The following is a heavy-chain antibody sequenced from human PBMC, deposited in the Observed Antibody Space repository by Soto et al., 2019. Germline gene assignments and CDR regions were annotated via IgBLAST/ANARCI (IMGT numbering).Heavy chain of an antibody. CDR1: GYKFADYN. Sequence: QVQLVQSGAEVKRPGASVKVSCTSSGYKFADYNMNWVRQATGRGLEWLGYMNSFTGGSDFAPKFQDRITVTRNTSISTAYMEMTTLRHDDTAVYYCARSSAWQSPGNSDFWGQGTPVTVSS. D-gene: IGHD6-19*01. CDR3: ARSSAWQSPGNSDF. J-gene: IGHJ4*02. CDR2: MNSFTGGS. V-gene: IGHV1-8*02.